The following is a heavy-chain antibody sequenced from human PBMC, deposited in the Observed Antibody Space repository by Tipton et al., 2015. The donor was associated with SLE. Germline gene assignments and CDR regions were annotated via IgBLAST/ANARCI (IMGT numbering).Heavy chain of an antibody. CDR3: ARKGAWGSYYFDY. Sequence: TLSLTCAVYGGSFSGYYWSWIRQPPGKGLEWIGEINHSGSTNYNPSLKSRVTISVATSKNQFSLKLSSVTAADTAVYYCARKGAWGSYYFDYWGQGTLVTVSS. CDR2: INHSGST. V-gene: IGHV4-34*01. J-gene: IGHJ4*02. D-gene: IGHD1-26*01. CDR1: GGSFSGYY.